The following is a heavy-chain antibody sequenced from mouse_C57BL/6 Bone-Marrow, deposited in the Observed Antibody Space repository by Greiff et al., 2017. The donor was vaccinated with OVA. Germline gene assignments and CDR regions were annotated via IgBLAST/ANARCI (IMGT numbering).Heavy chain of an antibody. CDR3: TRWGGYDLYYFGY. D-gene: IGHD2-2*01. J-gene: IGHJ2*01. CDR2: IRNKANNHAT. V-gene: IGHV6-6*01. Sequence: EVKVEESGGGLVQPGGSMKLSCAASGFTFSDAWMDWVRQSPEKGLEWVAEIRNKANNHATYYAESVKGRFTISRDASKSSVYLKMNILRAEDTGIYYCTRWGGYDLYYFGYWGQGTTLTVSS. CDR1: GFTFSDAW.